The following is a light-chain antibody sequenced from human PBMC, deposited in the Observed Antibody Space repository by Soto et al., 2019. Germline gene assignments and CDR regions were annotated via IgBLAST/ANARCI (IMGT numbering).Light chain of an antibody. V-gene: IGKV3-15*01. J-gene: IGKJ1*01. Sequence: EIVMTQSPATLSVSPGESATLSCRAGQSIGYNLAWYRQTPGQAPRLLIFDASTRATGIPARFTASGSGTDFTLTITGLRSADFAVYYCQQRSNWPRTFGQGTKVDIK. CDR3: QQRSNWPRT. CDR2: DAS. CDR1: QSIGYN.